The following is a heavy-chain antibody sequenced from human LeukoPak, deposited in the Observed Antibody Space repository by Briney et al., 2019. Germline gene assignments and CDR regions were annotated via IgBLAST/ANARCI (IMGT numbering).Heavy chain of an antibody. CDR3: ARSFYDYVWGSPYYFDY. CDR1: GYTFTSYA. J-gene: IGHJ4*02. Sequence: ASVKVSCKASGYTFTSYAMHWVRQAPGQRLEWMGWINAGNGNTKYSQKFQGRVTITRDTSASTAYMELSSLRSEDTAVYYCARSFYDYVWGSPYYFDYWGQGTLVTVSS. CDR2: INAGNGNT. D-gene: IGHD3-16*01. V-gene: IGHV1-3*01.